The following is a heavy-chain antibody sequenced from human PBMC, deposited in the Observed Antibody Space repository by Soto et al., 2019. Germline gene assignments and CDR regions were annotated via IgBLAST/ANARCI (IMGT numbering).Heavy chain of an antibody. D-gene: IGHD6-13*01. CDR1: GFTFSHYG. J-gene: IGHJ4*02. Sequence: PGGSLRLSCAASGFTFSHYGMHWVRRAPGKGLEWVTVISNDGGATYYVASVKGRFTISRDNSKNTLYLQMNSLRAEDTAVYYCAKGAADYLDYWGLGTLVTVSS. CDR3: AKGAADYLDY. V-gene: IGHV3-30*18. CDR2: ISNDGGAT.